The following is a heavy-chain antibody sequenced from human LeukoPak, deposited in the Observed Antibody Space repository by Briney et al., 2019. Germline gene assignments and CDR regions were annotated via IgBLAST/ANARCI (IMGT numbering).Heavy chain of an antibody. CDR2: IYXXGST. D-gene: IGHD3-22*01. CDR1: GGSIXSHX. Sequence: SETLSLTCTVSGGSIXSHXXSXXXQXPGXXLXWXGYIYXXGSTKFNPSLKSRVTISVDTSKNQFSLKLSSVTAADTAVYYCARGGGVTYYDSTGYLWYFDYWGQGTLVTVSS. J-gene: IGHJ4*02. CDR3: ARGGGVTYYDSTGYLWYFDY. V-gene: IGHV4-59*11.